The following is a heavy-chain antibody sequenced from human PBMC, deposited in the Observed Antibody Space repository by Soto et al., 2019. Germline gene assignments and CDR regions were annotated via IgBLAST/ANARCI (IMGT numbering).Heavy chain of an antibody. V-gene: IGHV3-73*01. J-gene: IGHJ4*02. Sequence: GGSLRLSCAASGFTFSGSAMHWVRQASGKGLEWVGRIRSTANNYATTYAASVEGRFTTSRDDAQNTTYLQMDSLKTEDTAVYYCARKGEVTDLKYWGQGTLVTVSS. D-gene: IGHD4-4*01. CDR2: IRSTANNYAT. CDR1: GFTFSGSA. CDR3: ARKGEVTDLKY.